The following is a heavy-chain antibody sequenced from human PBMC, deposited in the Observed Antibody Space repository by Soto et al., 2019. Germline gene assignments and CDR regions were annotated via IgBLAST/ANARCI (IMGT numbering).Heavy chain of an antibody. D-gene: IGHD2-15*01. Sequence: GGSRILSCAASGFTFSSYAMSWVRQAPGKGLEWVSAISGSGGSTYYADSVKGRFTISRDNSKNTLYLQMNSLRAEDTAVYYCAKDRGSGQSHEPHYDYSGYRSLFTFSS. CDR2: ISGSGGST. J-gene: IGHJ4*01. CDR3: AKDRGSGQSHEPHYDY. CDR1: GFTFSSYA. V-gene: IGHV3-23*01.